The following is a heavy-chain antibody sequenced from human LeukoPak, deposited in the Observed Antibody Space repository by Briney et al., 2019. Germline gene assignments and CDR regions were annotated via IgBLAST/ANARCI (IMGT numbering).Heavy chain of an antibody. CDR3: ARDGERAYYYDSSGYYNFDY. CDR1: GYTFSDNY. J-gene: IGHJ4*02. Sequence: ASVKVSCKASGYTFSDNYIHWVRQAPGQGLEWMGWITPNSGGTNFAQKLRGRVTMTTDTSTSTAYMELRSLRSDDTAVYYCARDGERAYYYDSSGYYNFDYWGQGTLVTVSS. V-gene: IGHV1-2*02. CDR2: ITPNSGGT. D-gene: IGHD3-22*01.